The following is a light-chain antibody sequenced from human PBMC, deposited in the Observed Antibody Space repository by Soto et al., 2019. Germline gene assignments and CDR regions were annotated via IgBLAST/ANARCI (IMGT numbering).Light chain of an antibody. CDR2: AAS. CDR1: QSISSN. J-gene: IGKJ1*01. CDR3: QQYGSSQT. Sequence: EIVMTQSPATLSVSPGERATLSCRASQSISSNLAWYQQKPGQAPRLLIYAASTRATGIPARFSGSGSGTEFTLTISTLQSEDFAVYYCQQYGSSQTFGQGTKVDI. V-gene: IGKV3-15*01.